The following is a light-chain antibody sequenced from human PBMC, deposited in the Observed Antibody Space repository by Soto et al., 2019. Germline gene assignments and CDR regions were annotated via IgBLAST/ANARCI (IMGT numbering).Light chain of an antibody. CDR1: SSEVGGYNY. J-gene: IGLJ2*01. CDR2: EVS. V-gene: IGLV2-14*01. CDR3: SSYTSSSDVV. Sequence: QSVLTQPASVSGSPGQSITISCTGTSSEVGGYNYVSWYQQHPGKAPKLMIYEVSNRPSGVSNRFSGSKSGNTASLPISGLQAEDEADYYCSSYTSSSDVVFGGGTKLTVL.